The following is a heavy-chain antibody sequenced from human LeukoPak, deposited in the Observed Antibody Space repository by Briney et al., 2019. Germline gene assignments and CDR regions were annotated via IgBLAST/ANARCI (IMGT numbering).Heavy chain of an antibody. D-gene: IGHD3-10*01. CDR1: GYTFTSYC. Sequence: ASVKVSCKASGYTFTSYCMSWVRQAPGQGLEWMGIISAYNGNTNYAQKLQGRVTMTTDTSTSTAYMELRSLRSDDTAVYYCARVRLWFGELSQIADYWGQGTLVTVSS. J-gene: IGHJ4*02. CDR3: ARVRLWFGELSQIADY. CDR2: ISAYNGNT. V-gene: IGHV1-18*01.